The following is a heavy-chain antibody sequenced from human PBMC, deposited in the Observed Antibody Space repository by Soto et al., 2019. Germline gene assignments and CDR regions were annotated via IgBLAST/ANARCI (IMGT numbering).Heavy chain of an antibody. V-gene: IGHV3-15*07. D-gene: IGHD5-12*01. CDR2: IKTNIDGGAT. Sequence: EVPLVESGGGLVKPGGSLRLSCAASGFSFTSAWMNWVRQIPGKGLEWVGRIKTNIDGGATDYSAPVNGRFTISRDDSKDTVYLQMNSLKTEDTAVYYCTTGRGGSAYVPGAYWGQGALVTVSS. CDR1: GFSFTSAW. J-gene: IGHJ4*02. CDR3: TTGRGGSAYVPGAY.